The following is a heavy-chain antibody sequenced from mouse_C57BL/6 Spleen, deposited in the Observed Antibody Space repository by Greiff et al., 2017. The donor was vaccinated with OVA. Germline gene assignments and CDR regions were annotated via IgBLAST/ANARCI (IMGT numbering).Heavy chain of an antibody. CDR2: INPSTGGT. Sequence: EVQLQESGPELVKPGASVKISCKASGYSFTGYYMNWVKQSPEKSLEWIGEINPSTGGTTYNQKFKAKATLTVDKSSSTAYMQLKSLTSEDSAVYYCARPYYSNYWYFDVWGTGTTVTVSS. J-gene: IGHJ1*03. V-gene: IGHV1-42*01. CDR1: GYSFTGYY. CDR3: ARPYYSNYWYFDV. D-gene: IGHD2-5*01.